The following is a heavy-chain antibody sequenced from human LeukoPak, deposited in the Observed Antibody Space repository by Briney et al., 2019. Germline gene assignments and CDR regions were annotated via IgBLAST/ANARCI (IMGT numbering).Heavy chain of an antibody. CDR3: ARDRPFYCGSYSPFDC. CDR1: GLTFSSYG. D-gene: IGHD1-26*01. V-gene: IGHV3-33*01. Sequence: GGSLRLSCPASGLTFSSYGMHWVRQAPGKGLEWVAVIWYVGSNKYYADSVKGRCTISRDNSKNTLYLQRNSVRAEHTAVYYCARDRPFYCGSYSPFDCWGEGTLVSVSS. CDR2: IWYVGSNK. J-gene: IGHJ4*02.